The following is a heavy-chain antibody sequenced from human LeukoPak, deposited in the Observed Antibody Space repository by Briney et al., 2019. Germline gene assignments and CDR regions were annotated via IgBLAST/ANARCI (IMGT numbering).Heavy chain of an antibody. Sequence: GGSLGPSCAASGFNFSNYCMSWVRQAPGKGLEWVANINQDGSEKYYVDSVKGRFSISRDNAKNSLFLQMNSLRDEDTAVYFCARSHRSFASGSGDYWGQGTLVTVSS. CDR3: ARSHRSFASGSGDY. CDR2: INQDGSEK. D-gene: IGHD3-10*01. CDR1: GFNFSNYC. J-gene: IGHJ4*02. V-gene: IGHV3-7*05.